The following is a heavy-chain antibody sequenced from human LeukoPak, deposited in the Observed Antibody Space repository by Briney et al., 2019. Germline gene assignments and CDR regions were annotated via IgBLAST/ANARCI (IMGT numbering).Heavy chain of an antibody. CDR3: AREGEGYSYGYFDY. Sequence: GGSLRLSCAVSGFTFSNYAMSWVRQTPGKGLEWVSYISSSSSTIYYADSVKGRFTISRDNAKNSLYLQMNSLRAEDTAVYYCAREGEGYSYGYFDYWGQGTLVTVSS. CDR2: ISSSSSTI. J-gene: IGHJ4*02. D-gene: IGHD5-18*01. CDR1: GFTFSNYA. V-gene: IGHV3-48*01.